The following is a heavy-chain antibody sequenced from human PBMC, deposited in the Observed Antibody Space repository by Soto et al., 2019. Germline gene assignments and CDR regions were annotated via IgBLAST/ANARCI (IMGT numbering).Heavy chain of an antibody. CDR3: ARPGARSWSGECDY. CDR2: IYYSGST. J-gene: IGHJ4*02. V-gene: IGHV4-39*02. Sequence: QLQLQESGPGLVKPSETLSLTCTVSGGSISSSSYYWGWIRQPPGKGLEWIGSIYYSGSTYYNPSLKSRVTIHVDKPKIPLYVKLRAVNAADTAMNYCARPGARSWSGECDYGGQVALVTVST. CDR1: GGSISSSSYY. D-gene: IGHD3-10*01.